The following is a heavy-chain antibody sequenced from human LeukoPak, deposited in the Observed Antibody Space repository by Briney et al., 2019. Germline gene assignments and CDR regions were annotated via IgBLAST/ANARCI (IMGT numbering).Heavy chain of an antibody. CDR2: INHSGST. D-gene: IGHD3-3*01. J-gene: IGHJ4*02. Sequence: AETLSLTCAVYGGSFSGYYWSWIRQPPGKGLEWIGEINHSGSTNYNPSLKSRVTISVDTSKNQFSLKLSSVPAADTAVYYCARQYYDFWSGYYFDYWGQGTLVTVSS. CDR3: ARQYYDFWSGYYFDY. V-gene: IGHV4-34*01. CDR1: GGSFSGYY.